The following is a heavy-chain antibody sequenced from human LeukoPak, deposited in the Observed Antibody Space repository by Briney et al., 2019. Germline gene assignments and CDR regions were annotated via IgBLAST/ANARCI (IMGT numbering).Heavy chain of an antibody. D-gene: IGHD3-10*01. CDR2: IYYSGST. CDR3: ARGPLPLYGSGPPDVKYYYYMDV. Sequence: SETLSLTCTVSGGSISSSSYYWGWIRQPPGKGLEWIGSIYYSGSTYYNPSLKSRVTISVDTSKNQFPLKLSSVTAADTAVYYCARGPLPLYGSGPPDVKYYYYMDVWGNGTTVTVSS. J-gene: IGHJ6*03. CDR1: GGSISSSSYY. V-gene: IGHV4-39*06.